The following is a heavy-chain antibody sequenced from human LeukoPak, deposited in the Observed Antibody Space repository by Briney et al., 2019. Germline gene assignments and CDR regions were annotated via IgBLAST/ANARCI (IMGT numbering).Heavy chain of an antibody. V-gene: IGHV1-2*02. D-gene: IGHD6-13*01. CDR3: ARGPRIAPSAFDI. Sequence: ASVKVSCKATGYTFTGYYMHWVRQAPGQGLEWMGWINPNSGGTNYAQKFQGRVTMTRDTSISTAYMELSKLRADDTAVYYCARGPRIAPSAFDIWGQGTMVTVSS. CDR2: INPNSGGT. CDR1: GYTFTGYY. J-gene: IGHJ3*02.